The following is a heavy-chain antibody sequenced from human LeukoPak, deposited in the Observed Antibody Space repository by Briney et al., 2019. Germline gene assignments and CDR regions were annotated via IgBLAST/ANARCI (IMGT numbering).Heavy chain of an antibody. V-gene: IGHV3-23*01. CDR3: AKVGCSSTSCYRLLNNWFDP. Sequence: TGGSLRLSCAASGFTFSSYAMSWVRQAPGKGLEWVSAISGGGGSTYYADSVKGRFTISRDNSKNTLYLQMNSLRAEDTAVYYCAKVGCSSTSCYRLLNNWFDPWGQGTLVTVSS. J-gene: IGHJ5*02. D-gene: IGHD2-2*01. CDR1: GFTFSSYA. CDR2: ISGGGGST.